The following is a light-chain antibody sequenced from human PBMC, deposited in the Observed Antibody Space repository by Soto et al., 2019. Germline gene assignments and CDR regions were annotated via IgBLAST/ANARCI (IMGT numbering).Light chain of an antibody. CDR1: HDITKY. CDR3: QYYNTFPPMFT. CDR2: DTS. V-gene: IGKV1-33*01. Sequence: DIQMTQSPSSLSASVGDRVTITCQASHDITKYLNWYQQKPGKAPKLLIYDTSNLETEVPFRFSGRGSGTNFTLTISSLRPEDIATYYCQYYNTFPPMFTFGQGTKLEMK. J-gene: IGKJ2*01.